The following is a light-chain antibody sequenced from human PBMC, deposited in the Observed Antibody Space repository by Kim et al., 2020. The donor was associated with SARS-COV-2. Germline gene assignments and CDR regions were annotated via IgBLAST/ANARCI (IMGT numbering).Light chain of an antibody. V-gene: IGLV1-44*01. CDR3: AAWDASVNGPL. CDR1: SSNVGRNS. Sequence: GQRITISCSGTSSNVGRNSLVCYRQHPRTAPTLLIYNNNPRPSGVPDRFSASKSGTSASLAISGLQSEDEADYYCAAWDASVNGPLFGGGTQLTVL. CDR2: NNN. J-gene: IGLJ3*02.